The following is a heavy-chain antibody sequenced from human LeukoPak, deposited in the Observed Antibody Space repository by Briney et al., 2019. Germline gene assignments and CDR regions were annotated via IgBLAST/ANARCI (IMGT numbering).Heavy chain of an antibody. J-gene: IGHJ4*02. CDR1: GFTFSRYW. V-gene: IGHV3-7*01. Sequence: GGSLRLSCAASGFTFSRYWMSWVRQAPGKGLEWVANINQDGSEKYYVDSVKGRFTISRDNAKNSLYLQMNSLIAEDTAVYYCASLGGTVTMVDYYFDYWGQGTQVTVSS. CDR2: INQDGSEK. CDR3: ASLGGTVTMVDYYFDY. D-gene: IGHD4-17*01.